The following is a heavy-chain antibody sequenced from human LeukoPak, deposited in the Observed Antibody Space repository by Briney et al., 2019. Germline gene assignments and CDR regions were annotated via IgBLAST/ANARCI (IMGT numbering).Heavy chain of an antibody. CDR1: GYTFTSYG. D-gene: IGHD1-26*01. CDR2: ISAHNGNT. J-gene: IGHJ3*02. CDR3: ARDEGGSGSYYRPDAFDI. Sequence: GASVKVSCKASGYTFTSYGISWVRQAPGQGVEWMGWISAHNGNTNYAQKLQGRVTMTTDTSTSTAYMELRSLRSDDTAVYYCARDEGGSGSYYRPDAFDIWGQGTMVTVSS. V-gene: IGHV1-18*01.